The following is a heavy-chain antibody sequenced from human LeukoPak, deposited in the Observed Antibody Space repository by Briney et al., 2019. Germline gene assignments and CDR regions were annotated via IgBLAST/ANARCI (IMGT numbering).Heavy chain of an antibody. CDR1: GFTVSSNY. Sequence: GGSLRLSCAASGFTVSSNYMSWVRQAPGKELEWVSVIYSGGSTYYADSVKGRFTISRDNAKSTLSLQMNSLRAEDTAIYYCVRDNAYTFDYWGQGTLVTVSS. CDR2: IYSGGST. CDR3: VRDNAYTFDY. V-gene: IGHV3-66*01. J-gene: IGHJ4*01. D-gene: IGHD5-24*01.